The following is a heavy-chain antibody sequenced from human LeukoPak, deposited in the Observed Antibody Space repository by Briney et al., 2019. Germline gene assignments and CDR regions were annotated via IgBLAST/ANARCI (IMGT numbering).Heavy chain of an antibody. CDR2: IWYDGSNK. CDR3: AKDRGGSGSYYSVL. J-gene: IGHJ4*02. CDR1: GFTFSSYG. V-gene: IGHV3-33*06. D-gene: IGHD3-10*01. Sequence: QPGGSLRLSCAASGFTFSSYGMHWVRQAPGKGLEWVAVIWYDGSNKYYADSVKGRFTISRDNSKNTLYLQMNSLRAEDTAIYYCAKDRGGSGSYYSVLWGQGTLVTVSS.